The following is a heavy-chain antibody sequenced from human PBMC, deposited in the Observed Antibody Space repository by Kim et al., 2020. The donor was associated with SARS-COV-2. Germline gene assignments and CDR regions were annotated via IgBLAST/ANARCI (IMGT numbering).Heavy chain of an antibody. D-gene: IGHD5-18*01. CDR1: GYTFTTYS. CDR2: VNADNDQT. V-gene: IGHV1-3*01. Sequence: ASVKVSCKASGYTFTTYSIHWLRQAPGQTLEWMGWVNADNDQTKYSQKFQGRITISRDTSANTAYMELRSLTTKDTAFYYCARDMNHTAYDYWGHGTLVT. CDR3: ARDMNHTAYDY. J-gene: IGHJ4*01.